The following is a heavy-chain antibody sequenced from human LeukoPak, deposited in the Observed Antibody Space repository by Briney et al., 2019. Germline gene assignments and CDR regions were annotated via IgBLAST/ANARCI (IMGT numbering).Heavy chain of an antibody. J-gene: IGHJ4*02. Sequence: ASVKVSCKASGGTFSSYAISWVRQAPGQGLEWMGIINPSGGSTSYAQKFQGRVTMTRDTSTSTVYMELSSLRSEDTAVYYCATALIPDYYDSSGYYSGSDYWGQGTLVTVSS. CDR2: INPSGGST. CDR1: GGTFSSYA. D-gene: IGHD3-22*01. CDR3: ATALIPDYYDSSGYYSGSDY. V-gene: IGHV1-46*01.